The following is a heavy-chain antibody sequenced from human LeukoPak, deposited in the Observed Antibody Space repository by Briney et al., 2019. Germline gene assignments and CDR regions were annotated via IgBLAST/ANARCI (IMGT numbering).Heavy chain of an antibody. CDR3: AKDPPGYYIDRYFDY. Sequence: GGSLRLSCTASGFTFSSYAMSWLRQAPGKGLEWVSAISGRGGSTYYADSVKGRFTISRDNSKNTLYLQMNSRRAEDTAVYYCAKDPPGYYIDRYFDYWGQGTLVTVSS. CDR2: ISGRGGST. J-gene: IGHJ4*02. CDR1: GFTFSSYA. D-gene: IGHD3-9*01. V-gene: IGHV3-23*01.